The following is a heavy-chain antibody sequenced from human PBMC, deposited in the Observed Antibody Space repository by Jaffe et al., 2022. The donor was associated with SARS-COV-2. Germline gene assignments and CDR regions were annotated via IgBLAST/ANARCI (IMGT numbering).Heavy chain of an antibody. CDR3: ARDLLRYPEGWAFDP. V-gene: IGHV3-74*01. Sequence: EVQLVESGGGLVQPGGSLRLSCAASGFTFSSYWMHWVRQAPGKGLVWVSRINSDGSSTSYADSVKGRFTISRDNAKNTLYLQMNSLRAEDTAVYYCARDLLRYPEGWAFDPWGQGTLVTVSS. CDR2: INSDGSST. CDR1: GFTFSSYW. J-gene: IGHJ5*02. D-gene: IGHD3-9*01.